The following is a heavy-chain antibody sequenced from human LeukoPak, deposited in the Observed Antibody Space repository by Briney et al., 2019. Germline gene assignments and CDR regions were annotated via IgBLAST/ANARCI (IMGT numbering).Heavy chain of an antibody. Sequence: SETLSLTCTVSGGSISSNTYYWGWIRQPPGKGLEWIGSIYYSGSTYYNPSLKSRVTISVDTSKNQFSLKLSSVTAADTAVYYCARDRWVTRNYYYFDYWGQGTLVTVSS. D-gene: IGHD2-21*02. J-gene: IGHJ4*02. CDR1: GGSISSNTYY. CDR3: ARDRWVTRNYYYFDY. V-gene: IGHV4-39*07. CDR2: IYYSGST.